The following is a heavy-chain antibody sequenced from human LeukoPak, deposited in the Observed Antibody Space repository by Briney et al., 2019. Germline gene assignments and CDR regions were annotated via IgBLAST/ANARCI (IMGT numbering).Heavy chain of an antibody. J-gene: IGHJ4*02. V-gene: IGHV1-46*01. CDR2: IDPDSGNA. CDR1: GHTFTNYH. CDR3: ARDLADISRSWHYFGY. D-gene: IGHD6-13*01. Sequence: ASVRVSCKASGHTFTNYHLHWVRQAPGQGLEWMGIIDPDSGNASYPQKFQGRVTMTRDTSTTTVYMELSSLTSEDTAVYYCARDLADISRSWHYFGYWGQGTLVTVSS.